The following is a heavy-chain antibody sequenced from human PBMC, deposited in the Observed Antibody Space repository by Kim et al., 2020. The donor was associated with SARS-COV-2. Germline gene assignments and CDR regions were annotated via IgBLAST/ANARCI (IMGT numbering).Heavy chain of an antibody. CDR1: GFTFSSYG. D-gene: IGHD6-13*01. J-gene: IGHJ6*02. CDR3: ARDQYAGVAAAGIPRGYYYYGMDV. Sequence: GGSLRLSCAASGFTFSSYGMHWVRQAPGKGLEWVAVIWYDGSYKYYADSVKGRFTIARDNSKNTLYLQMNSLRAEDTAVYYCARDQYAGVAAAGIPRGYYYYGMDVWGQGTTVTVSS. CDR2: IWYDGSYK. V-gene: IGHV3-33*01.